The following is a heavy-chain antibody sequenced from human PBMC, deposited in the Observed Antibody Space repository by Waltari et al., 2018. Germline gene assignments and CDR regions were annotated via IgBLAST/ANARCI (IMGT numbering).Heavy chain of an antibody. CDR3: AKGPSEYSSGPPHLEYFQH. CDR1: GFTFSSYG. J-gene: IGHJ1*01. CDR2: IRYDGSNK. Sequence: QVPLVESGGGVVQPGGSLRLSCAASGFTFSSYGMHWVRQAPGRGLEWGAFIRYDGSNKYYADSVKGRFTISRDNSKNTLYLQMNSLRAEDTAVYYCAKGPSEYSSGPPHLEYFQHWGQGTLVTVSS. D-gene: IGHD6-19*01. V-gene: IGHV3-30*02.